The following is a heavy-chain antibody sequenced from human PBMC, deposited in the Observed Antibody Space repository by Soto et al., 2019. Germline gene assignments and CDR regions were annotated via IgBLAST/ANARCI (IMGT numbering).Heavy chain of an antibody. CDR1: AGSTSRGCYY. CDR3: ARARITTGDSTAYYDSFFRAPLDA. V-gene: IGHV4-31*03. CDR2: IYYSGST. J-gene: IGHJ3*01. Sequence: PSQALCVPYTVSAGSTSRGCYYGSCILQHPKNGLEWIGYIYYSGSTYYNPSLKSRVTISVDTSKNQFSLKLSSVTAADTAVYYCARARITTGDSTAYYDSFFRAPLDARGQAILQTVS. D-gene: IGHD3-3*01.